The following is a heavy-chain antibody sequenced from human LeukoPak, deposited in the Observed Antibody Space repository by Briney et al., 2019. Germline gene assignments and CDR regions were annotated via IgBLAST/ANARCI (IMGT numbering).Heavy chain of an antibody. CDR3: ARGDYSLDY. CDR1: GGSISSYY. D-gene: IGHD4-11*01. V-gene: IGHV4-34*01. CDR2: INHSGST. J-gene: IGHJ4*02. Sequence: SETLSLTCTVSGGSISSYYWSWIRQPPGKGLEWIGEINHSGSTNYNPSLKSRVTISVDTSKNQFSLKLSSVTAADTAVYYCARGDYSLDYWGQGTLVTVSS.